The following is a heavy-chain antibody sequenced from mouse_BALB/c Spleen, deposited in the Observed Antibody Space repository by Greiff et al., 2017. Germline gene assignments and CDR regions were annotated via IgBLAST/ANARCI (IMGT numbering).Heavy chain of an antibody. J-gene: IGHJ4*01. V-gene: IGHV5-6*01. CDR3: ARNWDPYYAMDY. CDR2: ISSGGSYT. D-gene: IGHD4-1*01. CDR1: GFTFSSYG. Sequence: EVKLVESGGDLVKPGGSLKLSCAASGFTFSSYGMSWVRQTPDKRLEWVATISSGGSYTYYPDSVKGRFTISRDNAKNTLYLQMSSLKSEDTAMYYCARNWDPYYAMDYWGQGTSVTVSS.